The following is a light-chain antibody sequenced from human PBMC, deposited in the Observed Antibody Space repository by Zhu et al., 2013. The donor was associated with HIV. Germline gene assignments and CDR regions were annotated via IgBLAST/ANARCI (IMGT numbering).Light chain of an antibody. J-gene: IGKJ4*01. Sequence: EIVLTQSPGTLSLSPGERATLSCRASQSVSSSYLAWYQQKPGQAPRLLIYGASSRATGIPDRFSGSGSGTEFTLTISSLQPEDFATYFCQQSYSTLALTFGGGTKVEMK. V-gene: IGKV3-20*01. CDR3: QQSYSTLALT. CDR1: QSVSSSY. CDR2: GAS.